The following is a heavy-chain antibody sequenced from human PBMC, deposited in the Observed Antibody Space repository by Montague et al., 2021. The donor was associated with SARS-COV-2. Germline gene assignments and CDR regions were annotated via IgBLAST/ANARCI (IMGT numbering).Heavy chain of an antibody. D-gene: IGHD6-6*01. V-gene: IGHV4-61*01. CDR1: GASFASGNFY. CDR3: ARSRANVPSRPGFDY. Sequence: SETLSLTCTVSGASFASGNFYWSWIRQPPGKGLEWIGYMYYTGQTNYXPSLQSRVTMPVDPSKNQFSLTLTSVTAADTAVYYCARSRANVPSRPGFDYWGQGALVSVSS. CDR2: MYYTGQT. J-gene: IGHJ4*02.